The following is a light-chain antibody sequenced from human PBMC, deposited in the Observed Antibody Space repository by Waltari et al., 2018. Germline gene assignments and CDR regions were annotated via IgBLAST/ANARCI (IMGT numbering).Light chain of an antibody. CDR3: QQYNDWHPLT. CDR2: GAS. CDR1: QSVNRF. J-gene: IGKJ4*01. Sequence: EVVMTQSPATLSVSPGERVTLSCRASQSVNRFVAWYQQKPGQTPRLLIYGASTRATGIPARFGGSGSGTEFTLTISSLQSEDFAVYYCQQYNDWHPLTFGGGTKLEIK. V-gene: IGKV3-15*01.